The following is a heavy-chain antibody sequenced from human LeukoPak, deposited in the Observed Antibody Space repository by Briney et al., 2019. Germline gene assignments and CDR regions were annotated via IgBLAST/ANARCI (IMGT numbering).Heavy chain of an antibody. Sequence: SETLSLTCTVSGGSISSYYWSWIRQPPGKGLEWIGEINHSGSTNYNSSLKSRVTISVDTSKNQFSLKLSSVTAADTAVYYCAGGYYGSGSHCCHMDVWGKGTTITVS. V-gene: IGHV4-34*01. CDR3: AGGYYGSGSHCCHMDV. J-gene: IGHJ6*03. CDR2: INHSGST. D-gene: IGHD3-10*01. CDR1: GGSISSYY.